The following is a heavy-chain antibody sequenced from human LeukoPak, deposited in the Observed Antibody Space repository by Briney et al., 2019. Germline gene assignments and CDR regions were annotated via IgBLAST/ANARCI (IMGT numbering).Heavy chain of an antibody. V-gene: IGHV1-69*13. CDR1: GGTFSSYA. CDR3: ARDWGDYDAFDI. J-gene: IGHJ3*02. CDR2: IIPIFGTA. D-gene: IGHD4-17*01. Sequence: SVKVSCKASGGTFSSYAISWVRQAPGQGLEWMGGIIPIFGTANYAQKFQGRVTITADESTSTAYMELSSLRSEDTAVYYCARDWGDYDAFDIWGQGTMVTVSS.